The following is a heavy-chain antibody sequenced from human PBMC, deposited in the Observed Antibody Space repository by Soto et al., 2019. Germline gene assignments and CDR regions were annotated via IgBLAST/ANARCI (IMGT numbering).Heavy chain of an antibody. V-gene: IGHV4-39*02. Sequence: SETLSLTCSVSGGSISGSGYYWAWIRQPPGEGLEWIGTMYYSGTTNSGTTNYNPSLKSRVTISVDTSKNLFSLNLNSVTAVGTAVYFCAAPNFYYYFAMGVWGQGTTVTVSS. CDR3: AAPNFYYYFAMGV. J-gene: IGHJ6*02. CDR1: GGSISGSGYY. CDR2: MYYSGTTNSGTT.